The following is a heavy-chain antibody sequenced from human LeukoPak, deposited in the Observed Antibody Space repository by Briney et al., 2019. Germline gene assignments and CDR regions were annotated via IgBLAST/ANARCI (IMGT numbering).Heavy chain of an antibody. CDR1: GFTFTSSS. CDR2: INVGSGNT. CDR3: AAEAAYYYDSRDAFDV. V-gene: IGHV1-58*01. D-gene: IGHD3-22*01. Sequence: SVKLSCKASGFTFTSSSVQWVRQARGQRLEWIGWINVGSGNTNYAQKFQERVTITRDMSTSLVYMELSSLRSEDTAVYYCAAEAAYYYDSRDAFDVWGQGTMVTVSS. J-gene: IGHJ3*01.